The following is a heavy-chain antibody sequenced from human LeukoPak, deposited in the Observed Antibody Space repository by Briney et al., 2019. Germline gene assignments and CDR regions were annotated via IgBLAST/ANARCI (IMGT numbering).Heavy chain of an antibody. V-gene: IGHV4-31*03. Sequence: KPSETLSLTCTVSGGSISSGGYYWSWIRQHPGKGLEWIGYIYYSGSTYYNPSLKSRVTISVDTSKNQFSLKLSSVTAADTAVYYCANIAAAGPGTPFFNYWGQGTLVTVSS. D-gene: IGHD6-13*01. CDR2: IYYSGST. J-gene: IGHJ4*02. CDR1: GGSISSGGYY. CDR3: ANIAAAGPGTPFFNY.